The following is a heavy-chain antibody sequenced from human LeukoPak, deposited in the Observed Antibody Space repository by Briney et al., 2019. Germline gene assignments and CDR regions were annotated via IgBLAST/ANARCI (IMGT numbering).Heavy chain of an antibody. Sequence: GGSLRLSCAASGFTVSSNYMSWVRHAPGKGLEWVSLIYTCRITYFADSVKGRFTISRDNSKNTLYLQMHNLRVEDTAVYSCAKGFLHSRSGIDIWGQGSTVTVSS. D-gene: IGHD3-3*01. CDR1: GFTVSSNY. V-gene: IGHV3-53*01. CDR2: IYTCRIT. CDR3: AKGFLHSRSGIDI. J-gene: IGHJ3*02.